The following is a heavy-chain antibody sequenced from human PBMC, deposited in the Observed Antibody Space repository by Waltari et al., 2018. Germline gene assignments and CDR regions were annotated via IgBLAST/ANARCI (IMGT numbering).Heavy chain of an antibody. V-gene: IGHV3-30*02. CDR2: IRYDGSNK. CDR3: AKFPATTRGY. J-gene: IGHJ4*02. Sequence: QVQLVESGGGVVQPGGSLRLSCAASGFTFSSYGMNWVRQAPGKGLEWVAFIRYDGSNKYYADSVKGRFTISRDNSKNTLYLQMNSLRAEDTAVYYCAKFPATTRGYWGQGTLVTVSS. CDR1: GFTFSSYG. D-gene: IGHD1-26*01.